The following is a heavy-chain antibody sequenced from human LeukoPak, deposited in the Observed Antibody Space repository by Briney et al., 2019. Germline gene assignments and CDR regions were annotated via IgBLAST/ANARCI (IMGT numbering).Heavy chain of an antibody. V-gene: IGHV4-34*01. D-gene: IGHD3-10*01. CDR1: GGSFSGYY. Sequence: PSETPSLTCAVYGGSFSGYYWSWIRQPPGKGLEWIGEINHSGSTNYNPSLKSRVTISVDTSKNQFSLKLSSVTAADTAVYYCARVGYGSGIRWGQGTLVTVSS. CDR3: ARVGYGSGIR. J-gene: IGHJ4*02. CDR2: INHSGST.